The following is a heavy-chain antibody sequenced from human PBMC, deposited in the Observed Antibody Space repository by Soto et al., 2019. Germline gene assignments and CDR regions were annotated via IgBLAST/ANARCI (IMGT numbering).Heavy chain of an antibody. D-gene: IGHD3-16*02. Sequence: SETLSLTCTVSGGSIISYYWSWIRQPPGKGLEWIGYIYYSGSTNYNPSLKSRVTISVDTSKNQFSLKLSSVTAADTAVYYCAVLSAYYYGMDVWGQGTTVTVSS. CDR3: AVLSAYYYGMDV. J-gene: IGHJ6*02. CDR1: GGSIISYY. V-gene: IGHV4-59*01. CDR2: IYYSGST.